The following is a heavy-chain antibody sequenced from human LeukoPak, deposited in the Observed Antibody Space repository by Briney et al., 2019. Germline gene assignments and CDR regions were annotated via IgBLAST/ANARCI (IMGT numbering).Heavy chain of an antibody. CDR3: ARDRQIAY. J-gene: IGHJ4*02. CDR1: GFAFSDYW. CDR2: IKQDGREK. V-gene: IGHV3-7*01. Sequence: GGSLRLSCAVSGFAFSDYWMTWVRQAPGKGLEWVANIKQDGREKFYVDSAQGRFTISRDNAKNSLYLQMNSLRAEDTAVYYCARDRQIAYWGQGTLVTVSS.